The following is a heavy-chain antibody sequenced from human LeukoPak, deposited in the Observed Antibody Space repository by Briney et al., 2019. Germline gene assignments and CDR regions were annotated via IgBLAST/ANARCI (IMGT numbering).Heavy chain of an antibody. D-gene: IGHD3-10*01. J-gene: IGHJ5*02. CDR2: IYYSGRT. Sequence: PSETLSLTCTVAGGSISSYYWSWIRQPPGKGLEWIGYIYYSGRTNYKPSLKSRVTISVDTSKNQFSLKLNSVTAADTAVYYCARGGYYGSGNDFRFDPWGQGTLVTVSS. V-gene: IGHV4-59*01. CDR1: GGSISSYY. CDR3: ARGGYYGSGNDFRFDP.